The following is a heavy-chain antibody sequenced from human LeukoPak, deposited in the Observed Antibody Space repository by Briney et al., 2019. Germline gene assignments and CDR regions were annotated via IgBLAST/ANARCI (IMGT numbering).Heavy chain of an antibody. V-gene: IGHV4-59*11. CDR1: GGSISSHY. J-gene: IGHJ4*02. D-gene: IGHD3-3*01. CDR2: IYYSGST. CDR3: ATQSTNSGYYSY. Sequence: SETLSLTCTVSGGSISSHYWSWIRQPPGKGLEWIGYIYYSGSTNYNPSLKSRVTISVDTSKNQFSLKLSSVTAADTAVYYCATQSTNSGYYSYWGQGTLVTVSS.